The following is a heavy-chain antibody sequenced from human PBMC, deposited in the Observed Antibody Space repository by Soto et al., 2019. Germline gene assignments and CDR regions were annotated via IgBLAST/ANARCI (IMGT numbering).Heavy chain of an antibody. CDR1: GFTFSSYG. CDR3: ARGDGGVVILCYYDGMDV. CDR2: IWYDGSNK. Sequence: QVQLVESGGGVVQPGRSLRLSCAASGFTFSSYGMHWVRQAPGKGLEWVAVIWYDGSNKYYADSVKGRFTISRDNSKNTLYLQMNSLRAEDTAVDYCARGDGGVVILCYYDGMDVWGQGTTVTVSS. V-gene: IGHV3-33*01. D-gene: IGHD3-3*01. J-gene: IGHJ6*02.